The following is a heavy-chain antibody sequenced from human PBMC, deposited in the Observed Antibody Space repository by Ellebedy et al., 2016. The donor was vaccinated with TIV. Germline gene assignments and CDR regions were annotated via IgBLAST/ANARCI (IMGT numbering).Heavy chain of an antibody. D-gene: IGHD3-3*01. V-gene: IGHV4-61*02. CDR2: IYTSGSA. Sequence: SETLSLTXTVSGGSITSGAYYWSWIRQPAGKGLEWIGRIYTSGSAIYNPSLKSRVTMSVDMSKNHFSLELSSVTAADTAVYYCASLTIPGGSDFWGQGTLVTVSS. CDR3: ASLTIPGGSDF. CDR1: GGSITSGAYY. J-gene: IGHJ4*02.